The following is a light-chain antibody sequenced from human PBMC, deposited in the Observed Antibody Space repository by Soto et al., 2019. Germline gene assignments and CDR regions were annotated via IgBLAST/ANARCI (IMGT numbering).Light chain of an antibody. J-gene: IGKJ2*01. Sequence: DIQMTQTPSSLSASVGDRVTITCRASQSISSCLNWYQQKPGKAPKLLIYAASSLQSGVPSRFSGSGSGTDFTLTISSLQPEDFATYYCPESYSTPPSFGQGTKLEIK. CDR3: PESYSTPPS. CDR1: QSISSC. CDR2: AAS. V-gene: IGKV1-39*01.